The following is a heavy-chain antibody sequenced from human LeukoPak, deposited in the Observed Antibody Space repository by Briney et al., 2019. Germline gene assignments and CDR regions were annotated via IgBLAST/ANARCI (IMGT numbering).Heavy chain of an antibody. Sequence: SGTLSLTCAVSGGSISSSNWWSWVRQPPGKGLEWIGEIYHSGSTNYNPSLKSRVTISVDTSKNQFSLKLSSVTAADTAVYYCARRPDSSGYTFDYWGQGTLVTVSS. D-gene: IGHD3-22*01. CDR3: ARRPDSSGYTFDY. CDR2: IYHSGST. CDR1: GGSISSSNW. V-gene: IGHV4-4*02. J-gene: IGHJ4*02.